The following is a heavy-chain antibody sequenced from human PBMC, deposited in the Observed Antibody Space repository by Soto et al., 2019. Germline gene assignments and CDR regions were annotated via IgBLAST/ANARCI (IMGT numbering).Heavy chain of an antibody. V-gene: IGHV3-23*01. CDR1: GFTFDTYA. Sequence: PGGSLRLSCAASGFTFDTYAMSWVRQAPGKGLEWVSGISGSGGRTYYADSVKGRFTISRDNSKNTLDLQMNSLTAEDTAIYYCAKDISDYWSRYGLDVWGQGTKVTVS. CDR2: ISGSGGRT. J-gene: IGHJ6*02. CDR3: AKDISDYWSRYGLDV. D-gene: IGHD3-3*01.